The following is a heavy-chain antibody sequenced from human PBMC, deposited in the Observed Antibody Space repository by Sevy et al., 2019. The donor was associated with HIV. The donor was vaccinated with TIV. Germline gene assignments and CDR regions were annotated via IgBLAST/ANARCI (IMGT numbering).Heavy chain of an antibody. Sequence: SGPTLVKPTQPLTLTCTFSEFSLSTIGVTVGWIRQPQGRALEWLELIYWDHHKVYSPSLKSRLTITKDTSKNQVVLTLTNVNPVDTATYSCAHRPPLYRGSRLGYFDDWGQGILVTVSS. CDR2: IYWDHHK. V-gene: IGHV2-5*02. D-gene: IGHD3-16*02. J-gene: IGHJ4*02. CDR3: AHRPPLYRGSRLGYFDD. CDR1: EFSLSTIGVT.